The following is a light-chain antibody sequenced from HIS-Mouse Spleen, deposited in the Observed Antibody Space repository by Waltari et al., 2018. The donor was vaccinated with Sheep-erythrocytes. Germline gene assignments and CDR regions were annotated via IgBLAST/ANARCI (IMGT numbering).Light chain of an antibody. Sequence: QSALTQPASVSGSPGQSITISCTGTSSDVGSYNLVSWYQQHPGKAPKLMMYEGSQRPSGVTNRFSGSKSGNTASLTISGLQAEDEADYYCCSYAGSSTPWVFGGGTKLTVL. V-gene: IGLV2-23*01. CDR1: SSDVGSYNL. J-gene: IGLJ3*02. CDR2: EGS. CDR3: CSYAGSSTPWV.